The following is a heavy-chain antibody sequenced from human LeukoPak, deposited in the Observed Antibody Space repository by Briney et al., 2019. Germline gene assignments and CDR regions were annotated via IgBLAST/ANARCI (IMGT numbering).Heavy chain of an antibody. J-gene: IGHJ3*02. CDR1: GFTFSSYA. Sequence: GGSLRLSCAASGFTFSSYAMSWVRQAPGPGLGWVSGISGSGTSPYHADSVKGRFTISIDNSKNTLYLQMNSLRAEDTAVYYCARDRVYASGSRDAFGIWGQGTMVAVSS. V-gene: IGHV3-23*01. D-gene: IGHD3-10*01. CDR3: ARDRVYASGSRDAFGI. CDR2: ISGSGTSP.